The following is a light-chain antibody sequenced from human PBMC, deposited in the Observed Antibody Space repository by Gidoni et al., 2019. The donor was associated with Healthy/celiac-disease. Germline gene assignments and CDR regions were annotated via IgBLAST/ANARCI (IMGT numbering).Light chain of an antibody. CDR2: RNN. J-gene: IGLJ2*01. CDR3: AAWDDSLSGRGV. Sequence: QSVLTQPPSASGTPGQRVTSSCSGRSSNIGSNYVYWYQQLPGTAPKLLIYRNNQRPSWVPDRFSGSNSGTSASLAISVLRSEDEADYYCAAWDDSLSGRGVFGGGTKLTVL. CDR1: SSNIGSNY. V-gene: IGLV1-47*01.